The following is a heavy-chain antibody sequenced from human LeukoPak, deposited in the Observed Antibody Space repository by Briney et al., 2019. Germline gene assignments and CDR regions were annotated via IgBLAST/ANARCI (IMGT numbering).Heavy chain of an antibody. CDR1: GYNFPIYW. J-gene: IGHJ4*02. CDR2: IYPDDSNT. Sequence: GESLKISCQGSGYNFPIYWIGWVRQMPGQGLEWMGIIYPDDSNTIYGPSFQGQVTISADKSISTAYLQWSSLKASDTAMYYCARGTGVRYCSNGVCYTSDYWGQGTLVTVSS. V-gene: IGHV5-51*01. D-gene: IGHD2-8*01. CDR3: ARGTGVRYCSNGVCYTSDY.